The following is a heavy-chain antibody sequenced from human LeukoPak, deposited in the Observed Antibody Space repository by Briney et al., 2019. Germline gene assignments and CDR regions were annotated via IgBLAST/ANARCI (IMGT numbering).Heavy chain of an antibody. J-gene: IGHJ6*03. CDR3: ARGPFTKFSKYSSSRYYYMDV. CDR1: GDSVSSNSAA. Sequence: SQTLSLTCAISGDSVSSNSAAWNWIRQSPSRGLEWLGRTYYRSKWYNDYAVSVKSRITINPDTSKNQFSLQLNSVTPEDTAVYYCARGPFTKFSKYSSSRYYYMDVWGKGTTVTVSS. CDR2: TYYRSKWYN. D-gene: IGHD6-6*01. V-gene: IGHV6-1*01.